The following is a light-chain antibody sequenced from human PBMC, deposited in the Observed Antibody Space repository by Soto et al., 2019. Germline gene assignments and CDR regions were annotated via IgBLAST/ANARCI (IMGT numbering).Light chain of an antibody. Sequence: QPVLTQSPSASVSLGASVKLTCTLSSGHSSYAIAWHQQQPDKGPRYLMNLNSDGRHSKGDGIPDRFSGSSSGPERNLIISSLQSEDEADYYCQTWGSGILVFGGGTKVTVL. CDR1: SGHSSYA. CDR2: LNSDGRH. V-gene: IGLV4-69*01. J-gene: IGLJ2*01. CDR3: QTWGSGILV.